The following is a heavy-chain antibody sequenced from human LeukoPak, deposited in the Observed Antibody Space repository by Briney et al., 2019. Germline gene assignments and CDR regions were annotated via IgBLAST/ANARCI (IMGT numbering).Heavy chain of an antibody. CDR3: ARVAERTWLPYDAAFDI. CDR1: GYSISGGYY. V-gene: IGHV4-38-2*02. D-gene: IGHD3-9*01. Sequence: SETLSLTCTVSGYSISGGYYWGWIRQPPGKGLEWIGTIYHGGSTYYNPSLESRVTISLDNSKNHFSLNLTSVTAADTAMYFCARVAERTWLPYDAAFDIWGLGTMVTVSS. J-gene: IGHJ3*02. CDR2: IYHGGST.